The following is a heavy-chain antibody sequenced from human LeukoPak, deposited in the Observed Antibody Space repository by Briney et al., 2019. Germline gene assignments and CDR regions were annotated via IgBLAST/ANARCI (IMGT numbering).Heavy chain of an antibody. CDR2: IYYSGST. J-gene: IGHJ4*02. V-gene: IGHV4-59*12. D-gene: IGHD4-23*01. Sequence: SETLSLTCTVSGGSINSYYWSWIRQPPGKGLECIGNIYYSGSTYYNPSLKSRVTISVDTSKNQYSLKLSSVTAADTAVYYCARSGSTVVTLWGQGTLVTVSS. CDR3: ARSGSTVVTL. CDR1: GGSINSYY.